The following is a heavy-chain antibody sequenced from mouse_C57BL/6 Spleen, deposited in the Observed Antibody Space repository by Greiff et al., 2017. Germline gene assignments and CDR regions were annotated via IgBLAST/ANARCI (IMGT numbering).Heavy chain of an antibody. Sequence: QVQLQQPGAELVRPGSSVKLSCKASGYTFTSYWMDWVKQRPGQGLEWIGNIYPSDSETHYNQKFKDKATLTVDKSSSTAYMQLSSLTSEDSAVYYCARLGRPYYFDYWGQGTTRTVSS. J-gene: IGHJ2*01. CDR2: IYPSDSET. D-gene: IGHD4-1*01. CDR1: GYTFTSYW. CDR3: ARLGRPYYFDY. V-gene: IGHV1-61*01.